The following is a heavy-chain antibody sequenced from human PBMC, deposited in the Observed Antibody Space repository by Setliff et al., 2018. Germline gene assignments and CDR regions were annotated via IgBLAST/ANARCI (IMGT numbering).Heavy chain of an antibody. V-gene: IGHV1-2*02. CDR2: INPSSGGT. CDR1: GYTFTGYF. D-gene: IGHD4-17*01. CDR3: ARSRLYGGWFDP. J-gene: IGHJ5*02. Sequence: ASVKVSCKASGYTFTGYFIHWVRQAPGQGLEWMGWINPSSGGTNYAQKFQGRVTMTRDTSISTAYMELSRLRSDDTAVYSCARSRLYGGWFDPWGQGTLVTVSS.